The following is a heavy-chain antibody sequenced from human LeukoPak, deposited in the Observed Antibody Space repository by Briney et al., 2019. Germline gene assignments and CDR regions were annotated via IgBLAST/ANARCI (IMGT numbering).Heavy chain of an antibody. J-gene: IGHJ4*02. D-gene: IGHD4-17*01. V-gene: IGHV4-59*08. CDR2: IYYSGST. CDR1: GGSITSYY. CDR3: ASLTTVTQGYFDS. Sequence: SETLSLTCTVSGGSITSYYWSWVRQPPGKGLEWIGYIYYSGSTNYNPSLKSRLSISVDASKNQFSLKLSSVTATDTAVYYCASLTTVTQGYFDSWGQGTLVTVSS.